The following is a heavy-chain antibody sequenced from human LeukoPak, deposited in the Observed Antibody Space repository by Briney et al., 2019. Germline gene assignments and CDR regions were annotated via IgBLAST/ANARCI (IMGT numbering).Heavy chain of an antibody. J-gene: IGHJ6*02. CDR2: IIPIFGIA. V-gene: IGHV1-69*04. Sequence: SVKVSCKASGGTFSSYAISWVRQAPGQGLEWMGRIIPIFGIANYAQKFQGRVTITADKSTSTAYMELSSLRSEDTAVYYCARDRLKAAMVYYYCGMDVWGQGTTVTVSS. CDR3: ARDRLKAAMVYYYCGMDV. D-gene: IGHD5-18*01. CDR1: GGTFSSYA.